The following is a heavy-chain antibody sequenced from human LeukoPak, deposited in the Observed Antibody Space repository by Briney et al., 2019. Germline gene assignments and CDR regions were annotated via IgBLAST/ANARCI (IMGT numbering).Heavy chain of an antibody. CDR2: IIPILGIA. D-gene: IGHD6-13*01. Sequence: SVKVSCKASGGTFSSYAICWVRQAPGQGLEWMGRIIPILGIANYAQKFQGRVTITADKSTSTAYMELSSLRSEDTAVYYCARASSSYPFDYWGQGTLVTVSS. J-gene: IGHJ4*02. CDR3: ARASSSYPFDY. V-gene: IGHV1-69*04. CDR1: GGTFSSYA.